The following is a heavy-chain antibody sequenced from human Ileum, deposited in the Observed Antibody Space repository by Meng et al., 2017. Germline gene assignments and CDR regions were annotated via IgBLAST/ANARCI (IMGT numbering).Heavy chain of an antibody. CDR2: INPNSGGT. V-gene: IGHV1-2*02. J-gene: IGHJ4*02. D-gene: IGHD6-13*01. CDR1: GYTFTGYY. CDR3: LYSSSWYFDY. Sequence: QGQVVQSGAEVKTPGSSVKVSCKASGYTFTGYYMHWVRQAPGQGLEWMGWINPNSGGTNYAQKFQGRVTMTRDTSISTAYMELSRLRSDDTAVYYCLYSSSWYFDYWGQGTLVTVSS.